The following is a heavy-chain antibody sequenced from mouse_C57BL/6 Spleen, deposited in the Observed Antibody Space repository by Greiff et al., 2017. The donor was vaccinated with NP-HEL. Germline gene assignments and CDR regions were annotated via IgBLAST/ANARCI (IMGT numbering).Heavy chain of an antibody. V-gene: IGHV10-3*01. CDR2: IRSKSSNYAT. CDR3: VRENYGSSSLGFYAMDY. CDR1: GFTFNTYA. D-gene: IGHD1-1*01. Sequence: VQLKESGGGLVQPKGSLKLSCAASGFTFNTYAMHWVRQAPGKGLEWVARIRSKSSNYATYYADSVKDRFTISRDDSQSMLYLQMNNLKTEDTAMYYCVRENYGSSSLGFYAMDYWGQGTSVTVSS. J-gene: IGHJ4*01.